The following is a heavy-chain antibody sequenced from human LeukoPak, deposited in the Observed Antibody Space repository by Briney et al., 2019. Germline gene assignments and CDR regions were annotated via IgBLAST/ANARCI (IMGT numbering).Heavy chain of an antibody. J-gene: IGHJ6*04. D-gene: IGHD3-22*01. CDR1: GGSISSYY. Sequence: PSETLSLTCTVSGGSISSYYWSWIRQPAGKGLEWIGRIYTSGSTNYNPSLKSRVTMSVDTSKNQFSLKLSSVTAADTAVYYCARQRGYYDCSGYSVLDVWGKGTTVTVSS. CDR3: ARQRGYYDCSGYSVLDV. CDR2: IYTSGST. V-gene: IGHV4-4*07.